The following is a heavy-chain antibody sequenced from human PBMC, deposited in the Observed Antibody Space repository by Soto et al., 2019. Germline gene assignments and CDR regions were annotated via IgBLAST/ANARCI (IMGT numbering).Heavy chain of an antibody. J-gene: IGHJ3*02. CDR2: VKSDGSST. CDR1: GFTFSNYW. Sequence: PGGSLRLSCVGSGFTFSNYWMHWVRQAPGKGLEWVSRVKSDGSSTSYADSVKGRFTISRDNAKNSLYLQMNSLRAEDTAVYYCARDSADIVVVVAATGDAFDIWGQGTMVTVSS. V-gene: IGHV3-74*01. D-gene: IGHD2-15*01. CDR3: ARDSADIVVVVAATGDAFDI.